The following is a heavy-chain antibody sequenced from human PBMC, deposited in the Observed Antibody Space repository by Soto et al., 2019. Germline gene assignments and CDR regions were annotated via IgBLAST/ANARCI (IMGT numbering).Heavy chain of an antibody. CDR3: ARLGVGIAAAY. J-gene: IGHJ4*02. D-gene: IGHD6-13*01. Sequence: SETLSLTCTVSGGSISSGDYYWSWIRQPPGKGLEWIGYIYYSGSTYYNPSLKSRVTISVDTSKNQFSLKLSSVTASDTAMYYCARLGVGIAAAYWGQGTQVTVSS. CDR1: GGSISSGDYY. CDR2: IYYSGST. V-gene: IGHV4-30-4*01.